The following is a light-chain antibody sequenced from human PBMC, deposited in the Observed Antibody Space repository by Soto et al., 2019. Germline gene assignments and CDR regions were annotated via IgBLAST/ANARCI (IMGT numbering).Light chain of an antibody. J-gene: IGKJ2*01. V-gene: IGKV3-20*01. CDR2: GAS. CDR3: HQYDNAPQT. Sequence: EIVLTQSPGTLSLSPGERATLSCRASQSVSSSYLAWYQQKPGQAPRLLIYGASSRATGIPDRFSGSGSGTDFTLTISRLEPEHFAVYYCHQYDNAPQTYGQGTKVDIK. CDR1: QSVSSSY.